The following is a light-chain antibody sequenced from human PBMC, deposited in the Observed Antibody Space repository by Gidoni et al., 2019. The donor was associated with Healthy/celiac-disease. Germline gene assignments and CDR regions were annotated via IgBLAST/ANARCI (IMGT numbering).Light chain of an antibody. CDR3: QKYNSAPQT. V-gene: IGKV1-27*01. Sequence: DIQMTQSPSSLSASVGDIVTITCRASQGISNYLAWYQQKPGKVPKLLIYAASTLQSGVPSRFSGSGSGTEFTLTISSLQAEDVAAYYCQKYNSAPQTFGQGTKVEIK. J-gene: IGKJ1*01. CDR2: AAS. CDR1: QGISNY.